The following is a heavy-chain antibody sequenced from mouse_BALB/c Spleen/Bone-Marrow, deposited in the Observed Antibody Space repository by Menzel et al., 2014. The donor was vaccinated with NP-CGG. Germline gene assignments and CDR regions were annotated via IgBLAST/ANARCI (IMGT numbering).Heavy chain of an antibody. CDR3: ASTITTGVAEDAMDY. CDR2: ISSGGSYT. CDR1: GFTFSSYG. J-gene: IGHJ4*01. Sequence: EVKLVESGGDLVKPGGSLKLSCAASGFTFSSYGMSWVRQTPDKRLEWVATISSGGSYTYYPDSVKGRFIISRDNTKNALYLQVSSLKSEDTAMYYCASTITTGVAEDAMDYWGQGTSVTVSS. V-gene: IGHV5-6*01. D-gene: IGHD1-1*01.